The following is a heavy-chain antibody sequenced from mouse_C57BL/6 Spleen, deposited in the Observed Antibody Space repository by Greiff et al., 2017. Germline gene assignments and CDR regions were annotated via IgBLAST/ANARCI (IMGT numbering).Heavy chain of an antibody. J-gene: IGHJ2*01. CDR3: ARWETGTDYFDY. CDR1: GYTFTSYW. Sequence: QVQLKQPGAELVKPGASVKMSCKASGYTFTSYWITWVKQRPGQGLEWIGDIYPGSGSTNYNEKFKSKATLTVDTSSSTAYMQLSSLTSEDSAVYYCARWETGTDYFDYWGQGTTLTVSS. D-gene: IGHD4-1*01. V-gene: IGHV1-55*01. CDR2: IYPGSGST.